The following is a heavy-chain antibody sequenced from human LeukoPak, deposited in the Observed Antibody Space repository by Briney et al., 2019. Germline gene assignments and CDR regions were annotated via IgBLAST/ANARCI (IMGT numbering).Heavy chain of an antibody. CDR2: INHSGST. CDR1: GGSFSGYC. V-gene: IGHV4-34*01. J-gene: IGHJ4*02. Sequence: SETLSLTCAVYGGSFSGYCWSWIRQPPGKGLEWIGEINHSGSTNYNPSLKSRVTISVDTSKNQFSLKLSSVTAADTAVYYCARGGDSSSCYGDYWGQGTLVTVSS. D-gene: IGHD6-13*01. CDR3: ARGGDSSSCYGDY.